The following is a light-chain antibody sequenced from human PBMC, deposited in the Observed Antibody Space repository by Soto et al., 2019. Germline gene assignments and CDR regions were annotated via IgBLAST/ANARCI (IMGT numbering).Light chain of an antibody. CDR1: SSDVGGYNY. CDR2: EIN. V-gene: IGLV2-8*01. J-gene: IGLJ1*01. CDR3: SSFAGSGTV. Sequence: QSVLTQPPSASGSPGQSVTISCTGTSSDVGGYNYVSWYQQHPGKAPKLMIYEINKRPSGVPDRFSGSKSGSTASLTVSGLQAEDEADYYCSSFAGSGTVFGTGTKVP.